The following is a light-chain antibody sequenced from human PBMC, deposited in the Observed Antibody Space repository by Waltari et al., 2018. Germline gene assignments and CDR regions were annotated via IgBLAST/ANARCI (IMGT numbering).Light chain of an antibody. CDR2: TDN. Sequence: QSVLTQPPSASGTPGQGVTISCSGSSSNIGSNTVSWYQQFPGTAPQLLIHTDNHRPSGVPDRFSRSTSGPSASLAISGLQSEDEAHYYCAAWDDSLNGRVFGGGTKVTVL. V-gene: IGLV1-44*01. CDR1: SSNIGSNT. CDR3: AAWDDSLNGRV. J-gene: IGLJ3*02.